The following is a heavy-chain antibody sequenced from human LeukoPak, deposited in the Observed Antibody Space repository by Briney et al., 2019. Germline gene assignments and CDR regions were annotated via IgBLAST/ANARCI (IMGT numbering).Heavy chain of an antibody. Sequence: SVKVSCKASGGTFSCYAISWVRQAPGQGLEWMGGIIPIFGTANYAQKFQGRVTITADESTSTAYMELSSLRSEDTAVYYCARRPYCGGDCLYGMDVWGQGTTVTVSS. D-gene: IGHD2-21*02. CDR3: ARRPYCGGDCLYGMDV. J-gene: IGHJ6*02. CDR2: IIPIFGTA. CDR1: GGTFSCYA. V-gene: IGHV1-69*13.